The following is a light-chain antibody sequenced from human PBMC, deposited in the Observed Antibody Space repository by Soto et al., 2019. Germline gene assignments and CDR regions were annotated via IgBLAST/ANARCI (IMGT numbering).Light chain of an antibody. Sequence: EIVLTQSPGTLSLSPGERATLSCRASQTVSTTYFNWYQQKPGQAPRLLIYGSSSRATGIPDRFSGSGSGTDFTLTISRLEPEDFAVYYCQYSGISPGTFGQGTKLEIK. CDR2: GSS. J-gene: IGKJ1*01. CDR3: QYSGISPGT. V-gene: IGKV3-20*01. CDR1: QTVSTTY.